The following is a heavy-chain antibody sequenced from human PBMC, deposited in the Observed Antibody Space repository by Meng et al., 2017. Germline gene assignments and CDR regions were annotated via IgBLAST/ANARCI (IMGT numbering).Heavy chain of an antibody. CDR1: GGSISSYY. V-gene: IGHV4-59*01. Sequence: GSLRLSCTVSGGSISSYYWSWIRQPPGKGLEWIGYIYYSGSTNYNPPLKSRVTISVDTSKNQFSLKLSSVTAADTAVYYCARDRMTGYFDYWGQGTLVTVSS. CDR2: IYYSGST. CDR3: ARDRMTGYFDY. D-gene: IGHD1-14*01. J-gene: IGHJ4*02.